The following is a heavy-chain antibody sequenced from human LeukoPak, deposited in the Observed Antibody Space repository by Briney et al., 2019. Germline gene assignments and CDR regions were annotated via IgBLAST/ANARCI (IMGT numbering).Heavy chain of an antibody. D-gene: IGHD1-26*01. Sequence: SETLSLTCAVSGGSISSSNWWSWVRQPPGKGLEWIGEIYHSGSTNYNPSLKSRVTISVDTSKNRFSLKLNSVTAADTAVYYCARHVVAEGTGGTGAYWGQGTLVTVAS. CDR3: ARHVVAEGTGGTGAY. V-gene: IGHV4-4*02. CDR2: IYHSGST. CDR1: GGSISSSNW. J-gene: IGHJ4*02.